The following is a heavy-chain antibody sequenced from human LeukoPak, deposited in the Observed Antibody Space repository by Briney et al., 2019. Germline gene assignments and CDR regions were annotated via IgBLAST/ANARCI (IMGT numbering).Heavy chain of an antibody. CDR3: AKDVVVPAAMGTFDY. D-gene: IGHD2-2*01. CDR1: GFTFSSYA. J-gene: IGHJ4*02. Sequence: PGGSLRLSCAASGFTFSSYAMHWVRQAPGTGLEWVAVISRDGENTHYADSVKGRFTISRDNSKNTLYLQMNSLRAEDTAVYYCAKDVVVPAAMGTFDYWGQGTLVTVSS. CDR2: ISRDGENT. V-gene: IGHV3-30*04.